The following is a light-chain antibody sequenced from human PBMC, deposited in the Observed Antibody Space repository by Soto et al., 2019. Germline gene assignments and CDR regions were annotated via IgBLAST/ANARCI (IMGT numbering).Light chain of an antibody. Sequence: ENQMTQCPSTLPASVGDIVHIPFRASQNIRNWLAWYQQNPGKAADPLIYDVSILKSGFPARFSGSGSGTEFTRTVSSLQPDDFATYDCQQYNTDSAFGQGTRLEIK. CDR2: DVS. CDR1: QNIRNW. V-gene: IGKV1-5*01. CDR3: QQYNTDSA. J-gene: IGKJ5*01.